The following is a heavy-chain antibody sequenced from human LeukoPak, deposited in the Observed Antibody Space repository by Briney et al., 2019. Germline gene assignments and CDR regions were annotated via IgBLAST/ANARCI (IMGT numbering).Heavy chain of an antibody. CDR2: IYTSGST. CDR1: GGSISSGSYY. CDR3: ARAPSIAARPYYFDY. V-gene: IGHV4-61*02. J-gene: IGHJ4*02. Sequence: SQTLSLTCTVSGGSISSGSYYWSWIRQPAGKGLEWIGRIYTSGSTNYNPSLKSRVTISVDTSKNQFSLKLGSVTAADTAVYYCARAPSIAARPYYFDYWGQGTLVTVSS. D-gene: IGHD6-6*01.